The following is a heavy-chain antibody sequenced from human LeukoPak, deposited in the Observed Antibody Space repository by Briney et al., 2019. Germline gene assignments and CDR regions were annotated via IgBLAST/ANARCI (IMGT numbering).Heavy chain of an antibody. CDR3: ARKRGIPGSYYPNFDY. CDR1: GGSISSSNW. D-gene: IGHD3-10*01. J-gene: IGHJ4*02. Sequence: SETLSLTCAVSGGSISSSNWWSGVRQPPGRGLELIGEFYHSGSTNYNTSFKSRVTISVDKSKNKFSLKLSSVTAADTAVYYCARKRGIPGSYYPNFDYWGQGTLVTVSS. CDR2: FYHSGST. V-gene: IGHV4-4*02.